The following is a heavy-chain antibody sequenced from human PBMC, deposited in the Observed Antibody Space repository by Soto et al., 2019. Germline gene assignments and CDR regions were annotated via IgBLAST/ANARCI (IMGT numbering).Heavy chain of an antibody. Sequence: GGSLRLSCEGSGFTFTDYSMLWVRQAPGKGLEWVSYISSTSNIAFYVDSVEGRFTTSRDNAKNSLYLQMNSLRDEDTAVYYCASCYGDYEFPCEYWGQGTLVTVSS. CDR1: GFTFTDYS. D-gene: IGHD4-17*01. CDR2: ISSTSNIA. V-gene: IGHV3-21*05. J-gene: IGHJ4*02. CDR3: ASCYGDYEFPCEY.